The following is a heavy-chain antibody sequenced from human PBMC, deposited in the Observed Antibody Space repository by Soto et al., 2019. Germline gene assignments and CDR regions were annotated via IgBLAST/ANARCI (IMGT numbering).Heavy chain of an antibody. CDR1: GYIFHNYW. CDR2: IYPGDSNI. V-gene: IGHV5-51*01. Sequence: VQLVQSGAEVKKPGESLRISCQASGYIFHNYWIGWVRQMPGKGLEWLGIIYPGDSNIRYNPSFQGQVTISADKSLSTTYRHWSSLKASDTAMYYCARQRYLDYCGQGTLVTVSS. CDR3: ARQRYLDY. J-gene: IGHJ4*02.